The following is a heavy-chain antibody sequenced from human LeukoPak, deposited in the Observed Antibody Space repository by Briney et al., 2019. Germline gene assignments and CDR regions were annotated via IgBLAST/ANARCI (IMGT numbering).Heavy chain of an antibody. CDR2: INHSGST. D-gene: IGHD6-19*01. J-gene: IGHJ4*02. Sequence: SETLSLTCAVYGGSFSGYYWSWIRQPPGKGLEWIGEINHSGSTNYNPSLKSRVTISADTSKNQFSLKLSSVTAADTAVYYCARAPDLYSSGWWVDYWGQGTLVTVSS. CDR3: ARAPDLYSSGWWVDY. CDR1: GGSFSGYY. V-gene: IGHV4-34*01.